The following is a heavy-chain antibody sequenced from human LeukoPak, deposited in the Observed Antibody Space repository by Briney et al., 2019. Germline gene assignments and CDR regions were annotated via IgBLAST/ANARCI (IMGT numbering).Heavy chain of an antibody. Sequence: SETLSLTCTVSGGSISSYYWSWLRQPPGKGLEWIGYISTSGSTIYNPSLKSRVTISTDTSKNQFSLKLSSVTAADTAVYYCARQEYSSPLYNWFDPWGQGTLVTVSS. CDR3: ARQEYSSPLYNWFDP. D-gene: IGHD6-6*01. CDR2: ISTSGST. V-gene: IGHV4-4*09. CDR1: GGSISSYY. J-gene: IGHJ5*02.